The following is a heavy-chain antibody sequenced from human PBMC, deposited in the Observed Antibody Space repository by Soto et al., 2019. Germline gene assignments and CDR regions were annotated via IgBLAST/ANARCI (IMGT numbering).Heavy chain of an antibody. J-gene: IGHJ4*02. Sequence: GGSLRLSCAASGFTFSNAWMNWVRQAPGKGLEWVGRIKSKTDGGTTDYAAPVKGRFTISRDDSKNTLYLQMNSLKTEDTAVYYCTTLRFLEWFFYPYWGQGTLVTVSS. CDR3: TTLRFLEWFFYPY. CDR1: GFTFSNAW. D-gene: IGHD3-3*01. CDR2: IKSKTDGGTT. V-gene: IGHV3-15*07.